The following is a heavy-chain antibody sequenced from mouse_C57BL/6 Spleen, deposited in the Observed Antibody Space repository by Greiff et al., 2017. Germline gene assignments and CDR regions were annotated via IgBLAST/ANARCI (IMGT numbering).Heavy chain of an antibody. CDR1: GFTFSDYG. V-gene: IGHV5-17*01. J-gene: IGHJ4*01. CDR2: ISSGSSTI. CDR3: ARGIRGGYYAMDY. D-gene: IGHD1-1*01. Sequence: EVQVVESGGGLVKPGGSLKLSCAASGFTFSDYGMHWVRQAPEKGLEWVAYISSGSSTIYYADTVKGRFTISRDNAKNTLFLQMTSLRSEDTAMYYCARGIRGGYYAMDYWGQGTSVTVSS.